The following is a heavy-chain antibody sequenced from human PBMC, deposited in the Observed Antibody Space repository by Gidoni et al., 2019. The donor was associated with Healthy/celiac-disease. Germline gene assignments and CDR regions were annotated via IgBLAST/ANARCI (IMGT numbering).Heavy chain of an antibody. CDR2: ISSSGSTI. CDR1: GFTFSSYE. Sequence: EVQLVESGGGLVQPGGSLRHSCAASGFTFSSYEMNWVRQAPGNGLEWVSYISSSGSTIYYADSVKGRFTISRDNAKNSLYLQMNSLRAEDTAVYYCARVPSTYYYYYMDVWGKGTTVTVSS. D-gene: IGHD2-2*01. J-gene: IGHJ6*03. CDR3: ARVPSTYYYYYMDV. V-gene: IGHV3-48*03.